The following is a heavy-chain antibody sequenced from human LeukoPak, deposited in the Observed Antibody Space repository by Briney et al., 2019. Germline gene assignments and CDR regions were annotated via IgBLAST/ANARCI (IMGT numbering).Heavy chain of an antibody. J-gene: IGHJ6*04. CDR1: GFTFSSYE. Sequence: GRSLRLSCAASGFTFSSYEMNWVRQAPGKGLEWVSYISSSGSTIYYADSVKGRFTHSRDNAKNSLYLQMNSLRAEDTAVYYCAELGITMIGGVWGKGTTVTICS. CDR3: AELGITMIGGV. CDR2: ISSSGSTI. D-gene: IGHD3-10*02. V-gene: IGHV3-48*03.